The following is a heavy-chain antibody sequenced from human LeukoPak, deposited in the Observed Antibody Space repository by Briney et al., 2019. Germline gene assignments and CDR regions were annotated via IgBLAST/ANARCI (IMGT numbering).Heavy chain of an antibody. Sequence: GSLRLSCAASGFTFSSYAMSWIRQPPGKGLEWIGEINHSGSTNYNPSLKSRVTISVDTSKNQFSLKLSSVTAADTAVYYCARGRTYYYDSSGYSPPTRWGQGTLVTVSS. J-gene: IGHJ4*02. CDR1: GFTFSSYA. CDR2: INHSGST. V-gene: IGHV4-34*01. CDR3: ARGRTYYYDSSGYSPPTR. D-gene: IGHD3-22*01.